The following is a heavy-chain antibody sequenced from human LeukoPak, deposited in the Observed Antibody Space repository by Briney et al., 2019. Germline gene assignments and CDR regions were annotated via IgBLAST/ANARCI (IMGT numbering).Heavy chain of an antibody. D-gene: IGHD6-13*01. CDR1: GFTFSSYG. CDR2: IWYDGNNK. CDR3: ARDKDGSSSQGFDY. V-gene: IGHV3-33*01. J-gene: IGHJ4*02. Sequence: PGGSLRLSCAASGFTFSSYGMHWVRQAPGKGLEWVAVIWYDGNNKHYADSLKGRFTISRDNSENTLYLQMNSLRAEDTAVYYCARDKDGSSSQGFDYWGQGTLVTVSS.